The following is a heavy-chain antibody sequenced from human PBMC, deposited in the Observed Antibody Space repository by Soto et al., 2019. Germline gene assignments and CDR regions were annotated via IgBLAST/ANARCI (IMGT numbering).Heavy chain of an antibody. J-gene: IGHJ3*02. Sequence: GSLRLSCAASGFTFSSYAMHWVRQAPGKGLEWVSFIYSGGNTYYADSVKGRFTISRDNSKNMLYLQMNSLRVEETAVYYCAREVRVRGFAFDIWGQGTMVTVSS. V-gene: IGHV3-66*01. CDR2: IYSGGNT. CDR3: AREVRVRGFAFDI. CDR1: GFTFSSYA. D-gene: IGHD3-3*01.